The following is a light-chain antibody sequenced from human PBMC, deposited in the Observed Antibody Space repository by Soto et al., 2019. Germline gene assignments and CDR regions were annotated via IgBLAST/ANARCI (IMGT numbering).Light chain of an antibody. J-gene: IGKJ4*01. CDR3: QQGSNWPPLT. CDR1: QSVRSF. CDR2: DAS. V-gene: IGKV3-11*01. Sequence: EIVLTQSPATLSLSPGERATLSCRASQSVRSFLAWYQQKPGQTPRLLIYDASNRATGIPARFSGSGSGTDFTRTISSLEPEDFAVYYCQQGSNWPPLTFGGGTKVEIK.